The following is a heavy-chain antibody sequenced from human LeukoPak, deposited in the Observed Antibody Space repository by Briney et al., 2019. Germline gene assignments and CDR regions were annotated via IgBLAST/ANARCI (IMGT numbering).Heavy chain of an antibody. Sequence: GGSLRLSCVVSGLTFRDAWISWVRQAPGKGLEWVSYISSSGSTIYYADSVKGRFTISRDNAKNSLYLQMNSLRAEDTAVYYCASEGNGILGGYWGQGTLVTVSS. D-gene: IGHD5-18*01. CDR1: GLTFRDAW. CDR3: ASEGNGILGGY. CDR2: ISSSGSTI. J-gene: IGHJ4*02. V-gene: IGHV3-11*01.